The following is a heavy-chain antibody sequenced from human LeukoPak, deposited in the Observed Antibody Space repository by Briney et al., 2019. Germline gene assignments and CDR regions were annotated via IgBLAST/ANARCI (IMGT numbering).Heavy chain of an antibody. Sequence: SETLSLTCTVSGGSISSGGYYWSWIRQHPGKGLEWIGYIYYSGSTYYNPSLKSRVTISVDTSKNQFSLKLSSVTAADTAVYYCARDVITGTTSFSWFDPWGQGTLVTVSS. D-gene: IGHD1-7*01. CDR1: GGSISSGGYY. V-gene: IGHV4-31*03. CDR3: ARDVITGTTSFSWFDP. J-gene: IGHJ5*02. CDR2: IYYSGST.